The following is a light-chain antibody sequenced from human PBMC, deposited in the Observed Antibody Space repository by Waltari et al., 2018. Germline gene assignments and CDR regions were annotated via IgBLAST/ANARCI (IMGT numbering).Light chain of an antibody. CDR2: GAS. CDR1: QSVSRF. J-gene: IGKJ1*01. Sequence: EIVLTQSPGTLSLSPGERGTLSCRASQSVSRFLAWYQQKPGQAPRLLIYGASTRATGIPDMFSGSGSGTDFSLTISILEPEDFAVYYCQKYDRLPATFGQGTKVEIK. CDR3: QKYDRLPAT. V-gene: IGKV3-20*01.